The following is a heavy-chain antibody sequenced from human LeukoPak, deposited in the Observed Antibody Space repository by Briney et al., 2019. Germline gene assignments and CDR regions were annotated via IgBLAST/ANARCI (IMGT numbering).Heavy chain of an antibody. J-gene: IGHJ6*04. CDR1: GYSFTSYW. CDR2: IDPSDSYT. D-gene: IGHD2-15*01. V-gene: IGHV5-10-1*01. CDR3: ASPLSGLRGYGMDV. Sequence: GESLKISCKGSGYSFTSYWISWVRQMPGKGLEWMGRIDPSDSYTNCSPSFQGHVTISADKSISTAYLQWSSLKASDTAMYYCASPLSGLRGYGMDVWGKGTTVTVSS.